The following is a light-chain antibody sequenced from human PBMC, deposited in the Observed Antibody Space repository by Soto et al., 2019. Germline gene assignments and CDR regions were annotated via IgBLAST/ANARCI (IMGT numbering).Light chain of an antibody. J-gene: IGKJ4*01. CDR2: GAS. CDR1: QDISNF. CDR3: QKYNTVPLT. Sequence: DIQMTQSPSSLSASVGDRVTITCRASQDISNFLAWYQQKPGKVPKLLIYGASTLQSGVPSRFSASGSGTDFTLAISSLQPEDAATYYCQKYNTVPLTFGGGTKVEIK. V-gene: IGKV1-27*01.